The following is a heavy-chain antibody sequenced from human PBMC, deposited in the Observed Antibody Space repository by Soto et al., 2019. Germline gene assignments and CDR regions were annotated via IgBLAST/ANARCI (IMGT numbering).Heavy chain of an antibody. CDR1: VHTLTEYY. D-gene: IGHD3-10*01. CDR3: AREKASYYGSGNYYNLDY. Sequence: XSVKVSCKASVHTLTEYYMHWVRQAPRQGLEWMGMINPSGDTRSYAQKFQGRVTMTRDTSTSTVYMELNSLRAEDTAVYYCAREKASYYGSGNYYNLDYWGQGTLVTASS. V-gene: IGHV1-46*01. CDR2: INPSGDTR. J-gene: IGHJ4*02.